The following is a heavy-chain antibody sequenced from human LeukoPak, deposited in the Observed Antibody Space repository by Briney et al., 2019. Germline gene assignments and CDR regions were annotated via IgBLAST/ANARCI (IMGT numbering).Heavy chain of an antibody. CDR2: IHASGST. D-gene: IGHD3-10*01. V-gene: IGHV4-61*02. CDR1: GGSISSGSYY. Sequence: SETLSLTCTVSGGSISSGSYYWSWIRQPAGEGLEWIGRIHASGSTNYNPSLKSRVTILLGTSKNQISLKLSSVTAADTAVYYCARRQPGDAFDIWGQGTMVTVSS. CDR3: ARRQPGDAFDI. J-gene: IGHJ3*02.